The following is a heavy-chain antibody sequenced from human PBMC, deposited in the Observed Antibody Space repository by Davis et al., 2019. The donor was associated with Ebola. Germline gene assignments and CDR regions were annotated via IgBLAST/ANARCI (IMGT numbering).Heavy chain of an antibody. CDR2: TYSGGST. J-gene: IGHJ3*02. CDR3: ARGDYYDSSFADAFDI. D-gene: IGHD3-22*01. Sequence: GESLKISCVASGFTFDDYGMSWVRQAPGKGLEWVSVTYSGGSTYYADSVKGRFAISRDNSRNTLYLQMNSLRAEDTAVYYCARGDYYDSSFADAFDIWGQGTMVTVSS. V-gene: IGHV3-53*01. CDR1: GFTFDDYG.